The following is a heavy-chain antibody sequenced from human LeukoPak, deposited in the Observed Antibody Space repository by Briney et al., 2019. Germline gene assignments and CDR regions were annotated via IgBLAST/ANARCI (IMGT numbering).Heavy chain of an antibody. CDR3: ARIGLSNFDY. V-gene: IGHV4-34*01. Sequence: SETLSLTCAVYGGSFSGYYWSWIRQPPGKGLEWIGEINHSGSTNYNPSLKSRVTISVDTSKNQFSLKLSSVTAADTAVYYCARIGLSNFDYWGQGTLVTVSS. D-gene: IGHD3-22*01. J-gene: IGHJ4*02. CDR1: GGSFSGYY. CDR2: INHSGST.